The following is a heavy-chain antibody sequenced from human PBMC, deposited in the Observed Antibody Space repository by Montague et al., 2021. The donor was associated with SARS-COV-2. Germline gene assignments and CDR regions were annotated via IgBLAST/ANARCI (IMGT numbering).Heavy chain of an antibody. CDR2: IYYSGST. J-gene: IGHJ5*02. D-gene: IGHD3-3*01. V-gene: IGHV4-59*02. Sequence: SETLSLTCTVSGGSVSSYYWSWIRQSPGKGLQWLGYIYYSGSTDYNPSLKSRVTMSVDTSENQLSLRLNSVTTADTAVYFRARAGGFYDYWSGYSSSAGFFDPWGQGILVTVSS. CDR3: ARAGGFYDYWSGYSSSAGFFDP. CDR1: GGSVSSYY.